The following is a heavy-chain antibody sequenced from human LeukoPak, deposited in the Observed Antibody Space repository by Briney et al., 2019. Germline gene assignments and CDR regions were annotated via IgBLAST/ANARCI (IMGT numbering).Heavy chain of an antibody. V-gene: IGHV4-38-2*02. CDR1: GYSISSDQY. D-gene: IGHD4-17*01. CDR3: ARLLDYVEAFDI. Sequence: SETLSLTCTVSGYSISSDQYWGWIRQPPGKGLEWIGSVYQSGSTYYNPSLKSRVTISVDTSKNQFSLKLSSVTAADTAVYYCARLLDYVEAFDIWGQGTMVTVSS. J-gene: IGHJ3*02. CDR2: VYQSGST.